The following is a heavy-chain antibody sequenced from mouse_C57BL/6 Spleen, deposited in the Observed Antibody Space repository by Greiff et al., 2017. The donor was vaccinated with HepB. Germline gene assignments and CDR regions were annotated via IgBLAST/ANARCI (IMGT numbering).Heavy chain of an antibody. Sequence: QVQLQQPGAELVKPGASVKLSCKASGYTFTSYWMHWVKQRPGQGLEWIGMIHPNSGSTNYNEKFKSKATLTVDKSSSTAYMQLSSLTSEDSAVYYCARGYGNFYYYAMDYWGQGTSVTVAS. CDR2: IHPNSGST. J-gene: IGHJ4*01. CDR3: ARGYGNFYYYAMDY. V-gene: IGHV1-64*01. CDR1: GYTFTSYW. D-gene: IGHD2-1*01.